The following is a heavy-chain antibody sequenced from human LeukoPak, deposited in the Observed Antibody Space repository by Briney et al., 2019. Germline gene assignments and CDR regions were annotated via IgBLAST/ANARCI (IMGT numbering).Heavy chain of an antibody. D-gene: IGHD3-16*01. CDR1: GSTFSSYS. CDR3: ARDVFGYYGMDV. J-gene: IGHJ6*02. CDR2: ISSSSYI. Sequence: PGGSLRPSCAASGSTFSSYSMNWVRQAPGKGLEWVSSISSSSYIYYADSVKGRFTISRDNAKNSLYLQMNSLRAEDTAVYYCARDVFGYYGMDVWGQGTTVTVSS. V-gene: IGHV3-21*01.